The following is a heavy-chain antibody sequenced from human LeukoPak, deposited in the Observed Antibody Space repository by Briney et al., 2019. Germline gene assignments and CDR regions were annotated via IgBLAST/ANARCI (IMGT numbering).Heavy chain of an antibody. D-gene: IGHD3-3*01. CDR3: VREHDDFWSGYYTPSGY. CDR2: INPNSGGT. Sequence: SVKVSCKASGYTFTGYYMHWVRQAPGQGLEWMGWINPNSGGTNYAQKFQGRVTMTRDTSISTAYMELSRLRSDDTAVYYCVREHDDFWSGYYTPSGYWGQGTLVTVSS. V-gene: IGHV1-2*02. J-gene: IGHJ4*02. CDR1: GYTFTGYY.